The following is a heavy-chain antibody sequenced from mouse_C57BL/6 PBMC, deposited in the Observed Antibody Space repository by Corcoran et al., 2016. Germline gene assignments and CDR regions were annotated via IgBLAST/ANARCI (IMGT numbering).Heavy chain of an antibody. CDR1: GFNIKNTY. CDR2: IDPANGNT. Sequence: EVQLPQSVAEIVRPGASVKLSCTASGFNIKNTYMHWVKHRPGQGLEWIGRIDPANGNTKYAPKFQGQATITADTSSNTAYLQLSSLTSEDTAIYYCASPPYYGSSYGYFDVWGTGTTVTVSA. CDR3: ASPPYYGSSYGYFDV. J-gene: IGHJ1*03. V-gene: IGHV14-3*01. D-gene: IGHD1-1*01.